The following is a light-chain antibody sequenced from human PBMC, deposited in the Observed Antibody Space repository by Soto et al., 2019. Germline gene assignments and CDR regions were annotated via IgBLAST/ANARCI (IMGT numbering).Light chain of an antibody. J-gene: IGKJ4*01. CDR1: QSVSSTY. V-gene: IGKV3-20*01. Sequence: LSSATLSVSPQERATLSCRASQSVSSTYLAWYQQKPGQAPRLLIYGASSRATGIPDRFSGSGSGTDFTLTISRLEPEDFVVYYCQQDGSSPLTFGGGTKVDIK. CDR3: QQDGSSPLT. CDR2: GAS.